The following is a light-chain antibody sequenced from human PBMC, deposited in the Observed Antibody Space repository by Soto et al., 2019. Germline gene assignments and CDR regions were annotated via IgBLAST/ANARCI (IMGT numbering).Light chain of an antibody. V-gene: IGKV1-5*01. CDR2: DAS. Sequence: DIQMTQSPSTLSASVGGRVTITCRASQSISSWLAWYQQKPGKAPKLLIYDASSLESGVPSRFSGSGSGTEFTLTISSLQPDDFATYYCQQYENYFWTFGQGTKVDIK. J-gene: IGKJ1*01. CDR1: QSISSW. CDR3: QQYENYFWT.